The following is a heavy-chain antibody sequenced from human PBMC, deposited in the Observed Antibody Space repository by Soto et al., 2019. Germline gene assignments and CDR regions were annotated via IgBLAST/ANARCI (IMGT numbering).Heavy chain of an antibody. CDR3: ARDQMIVENTDWFDP. J-gene: IGHJ5*02. CDR1: GGSISSGDYY. CDR2: IYYSGST. V-gene: IGHV4-30-4*01. Sequence: SETLSLTCTVSGGSISSGDYYWSWIRQPPGKGLEWIGYIYYSGSTYYNPSLKSRVTISVDTSKNQFSLKPSSVTAADTAVYYCARDQMIVENTDWFDPWGQGTPVTVSS. D-gene: IGHD3-22*01.